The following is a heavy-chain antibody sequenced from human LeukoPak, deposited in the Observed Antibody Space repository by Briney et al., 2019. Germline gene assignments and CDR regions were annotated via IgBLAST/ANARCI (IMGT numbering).Heavy chain of an antibody. Sequence: PGRSLRLSCTASRFTSRDYAMSWFRQAPGKGLEWVGFIRNKAYGGTAEYAASMKGRFTISRDDSKTTAYLQMNCLKTEDTAVSYCTREKRYVGGFQADYWGQGTLVSVSS. CDR2: IRNKAYGGTA. J-gene: IGHJ4*02. D-gene: IGHD3-9*01. V-gene: IGHV3-49*03. CDR3: TREKRYVGGFQADY. CDR1: RFTSRDYA.